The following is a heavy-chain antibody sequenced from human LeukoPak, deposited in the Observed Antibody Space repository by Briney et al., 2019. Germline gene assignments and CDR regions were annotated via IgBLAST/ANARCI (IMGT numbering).Heavy chain of an antibody. CDR1: GFTFSDFA. CDR2: IRSKANSYGT. V-gene: IGHV3-73*01. J-gene: IGHJ4*02. D-gene: IGHD4-17*01. CDR3: TRRGDGDYGDY. Sequence: AGGSLRLSCAASGFTFSDFAMHWVRQASGKGLEWVGRIRSKANSYGTAYAASVKGRFTISRDDSKNTAYLQMNSLKTEDTAVYYCTRRGDGDYGDYRGQGTLVTVSS.